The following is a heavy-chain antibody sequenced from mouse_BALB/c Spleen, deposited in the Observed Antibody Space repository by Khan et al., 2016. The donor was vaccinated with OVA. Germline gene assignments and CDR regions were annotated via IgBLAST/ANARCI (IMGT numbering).Heavy chain of an antibody. J-gene: IGHJ3*01. CDR1: GYSITNGYF. CDR2: IRYDGNT. CDR3: ARGGSSGPAWFTY. Sequence: EVQLQESGPGLVKPSQSLSLTCSVTGYSITNGYFWNWIRQFPGNNLEWMGYIRYDGNTNYNPSLKNRISITRDTSTNPFFLNLNSVTPEDTATYYCARGGSSGPAWFTYWGQGTLVTVSA. V-gene: IGHV3-6*02. D-gene: IGHD3-1*01.